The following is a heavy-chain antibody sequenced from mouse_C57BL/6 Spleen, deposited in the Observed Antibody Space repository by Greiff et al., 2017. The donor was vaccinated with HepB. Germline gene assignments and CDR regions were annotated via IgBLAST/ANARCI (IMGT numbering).Heavy chain of an antibody. CDR1: GYTFTDYY. CDR2: IYPGSGNT. CDR3: AREGLYDYDVDYFDY. J-gene: IGHJ2*01. D-gene: IGHD2-4*01. Sequence: VQLQQSGAELVRPGASVKLSCKASGYTFTDYYINWVKQRPGQGLEWIARIYPGSGNTYYNEKFKGKATLTAEKSSSTAYMQLSSLTSEDSAVYFCAREGLYDYDVDYFDYWGQGTTLTVSS. V-gene: IGHV1-76*01.